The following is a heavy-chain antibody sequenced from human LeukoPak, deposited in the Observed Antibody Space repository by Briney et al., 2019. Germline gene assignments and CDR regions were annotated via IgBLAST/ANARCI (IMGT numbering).Heavy chain of an antibody. CDR2: INPNSGGT. J-gene: IGHJ4*02. D-gene: IGHD2-2*01. V-gene: IGHV1-2*02. CDR1: GYTFTGYY. Sequence: ASVRVSCKASGYTFTGYYMHWVRQAPGQGLEWMGWINPNSGGTNYAQKFQGRVTMTRDTSISTAYMELSRLRSDDTAVYYCARGPSGYCSSTGCQESNLDYWGQGTLATVSS. CDR3: ARGPSGYCSSTGCQESNLDY.